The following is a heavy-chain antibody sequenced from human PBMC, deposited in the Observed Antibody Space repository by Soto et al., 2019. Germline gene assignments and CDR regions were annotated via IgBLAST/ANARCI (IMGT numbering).Heavy chain of an antibody. Sequence: QVQLVQSGAEVKKPGSSVKVSCKASGGTFSSYAISWVRQAPGQGLEWMGGIIPIFGTANYAQKFQGRVTITADKSTSTAYMELSSLRSEDTAVYYCAAGDNWNYEREDYYYGMDVWGQGTTVTVSS. CDR3: AAGDNWNYEREDYYYGMDV. V-gene: IGHV1-69*06. J-gene: IGHJ6*02. CDR2: IIPIFGTA. D-gene: IGHD1-7*01. CDR1: GGTFSSYA.